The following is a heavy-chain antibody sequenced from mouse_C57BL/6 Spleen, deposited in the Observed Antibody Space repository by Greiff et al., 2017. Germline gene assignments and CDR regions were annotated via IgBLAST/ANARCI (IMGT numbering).Heavy chain of an antibody. CDR1: GYTFTSYW. V-gene: IGHV1-72*01. J-gene: IGHJ3*01. Sequence: VQLQQPGAELVKPGASVKLSCKASGYTFTSYWMHWVKQRPGRGLEWIGRIDPDSGGTKYNEKFKSKATLTVDKPTSTAYMQLSSLTSEASAVEYCASYDGDQAWFAYWGQGTMVTVSA. D-gene: IGHD2-3*01. CDR3: ASYDGDQAWFAY. CDR2: IDPDSGGT.